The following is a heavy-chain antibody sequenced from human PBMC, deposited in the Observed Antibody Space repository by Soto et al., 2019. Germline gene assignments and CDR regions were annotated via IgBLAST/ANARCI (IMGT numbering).Heavy chain of an antibody. J-gene: IGHJ6*02. CDR1: GYSFPNSW. Sequence: PGESLKISCKASGYSFPNSWISWVRQMPGKGLEWMARIDPSDSYINYNPSFQGHVTISTDKSITTAYLQWSSLKASDTAMYYCARPREAGKYYYGVDVWGQGTTVTVSS. D-gene: IGHD6-19*01. CDR2: IDPSDSYI. CDR3: ARPREAGKYYYGVDV. V-gene: IGHV5-10-1*01.